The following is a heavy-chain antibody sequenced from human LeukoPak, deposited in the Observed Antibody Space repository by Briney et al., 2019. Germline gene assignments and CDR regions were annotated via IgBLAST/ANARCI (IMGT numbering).Heavy chain of an antibody. CDR3: ARVGYVSAWYPFDY. Sequence: SETLSLTCAVSGGSISSGVYPWSWIRQPPGKGLEWIGYIYYSGNTYYYPSLRSRVSISVDTSKNQFSLKLSSVTAADTAVYYCARVGYVSAWYPFDYWGQGTPVIVSS. D-gene: IGHD6-19*01. CDR1: GGSISSGVYP. V-gene: IGHV4-30-4*07. CDR2: IYYSGNT. J-gene: IGHJ4*02.